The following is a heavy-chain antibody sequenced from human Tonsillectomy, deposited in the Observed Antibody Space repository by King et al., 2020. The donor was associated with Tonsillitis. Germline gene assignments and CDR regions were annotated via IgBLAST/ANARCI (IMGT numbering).Heavy chain of an antibody. CDR3: AKNWGLWF. D-gene: IGHD3-10*01. Sequence: EVQLVESGGGLVQPGGSLRLSCAASGFTFSGYWMHWVRQAPGKGLVWVSRINSDGDSTDYADSVKGRFTISRDNAKDTLFLQMNSLRAGDTAVYYCAKNWGLWFGGQGTLVTVSS. CDR1: GFTFSGYW. V-gene: IGHV3-74*01. CDR2: INSDGDST. J-gene: IGHJ4*02.